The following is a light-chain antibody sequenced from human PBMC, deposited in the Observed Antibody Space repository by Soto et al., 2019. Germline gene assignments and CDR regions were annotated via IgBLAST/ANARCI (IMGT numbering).Light chain of an antibody. CDR1: QSIDNF. Sequence: DIQMTQSPSSLSASVGDRVTITCRPSQSIDNFLNWYQQKPGKAPNLLIYAASRLQSGVPSRFSGSGSGTDFTLTINGLQPEDFSSYYCQQSYSLSPFNFXQGTRLEIK. CDR2: AAS. J-gene: IGKJ5*01. CDR3: QQSYSLSPFN. V-gene: IGKV1-39*01.